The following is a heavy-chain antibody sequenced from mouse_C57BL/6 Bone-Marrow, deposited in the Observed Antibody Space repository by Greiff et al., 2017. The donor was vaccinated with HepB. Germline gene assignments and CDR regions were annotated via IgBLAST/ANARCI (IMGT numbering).Heavy chain of an antibody. Sequence: EVMLVESGGGLVKPGGSLKLSCAASGFTFSSYAMSWVRQTPEKRLEWVATISDDGGDTYYPDNVKGRFTISVDNSKNNLYLQLSHLKSEDTAVYYCARDSYYSNPYYYDDWGKGTTLTVSS. V-gene: IGHV5-4*01. CDR1: GFTFSSYA. CDR2: ISDDGGDT. D-gene: IGHD2-5*01. CDR3: ARDSYYSNPYYYDD. J-gene: IGHJ2*01.